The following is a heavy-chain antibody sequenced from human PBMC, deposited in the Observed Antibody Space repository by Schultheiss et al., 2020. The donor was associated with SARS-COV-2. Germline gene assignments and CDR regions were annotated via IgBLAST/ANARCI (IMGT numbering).Heavy chain of an antibody. CDR3: AKASTSIFGVVWTD. D-gene: IGHD3-3*01. V-gene: IGHV3-23*01. J-gene: IGHJ4*02. CDR2: ISGSGGST. Sequence: GESLKISCAASGFTFSNAWMSWVRQAPGKGLEWVSAISGSGGSTYYADSVKGRFTISRDNPKKTMYVQMNSLRAEDTAVYYCAKASTSIFGVVWTDWGQGTLVTVSS. CDR1: GFTFSNAW.